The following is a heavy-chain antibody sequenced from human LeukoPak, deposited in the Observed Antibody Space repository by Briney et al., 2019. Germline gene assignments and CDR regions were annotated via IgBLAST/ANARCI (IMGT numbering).Heavy chain of an antibody. CDR3: AKVGCSSSSCNTNWFDP. V-gene: IGHV3-23*01. D-gene: IGHD2-2*02. CDR1: EFTFSSYA. CDR2: ISAGGTTT. Sequence: GGSLRLSCAASEFTFSSYAMSWVRQPPGKGLEWVSSISAGGTTTDYADSVKGWFTIPRDNSRNTLYLQMNKLGAEDTAVYYCAKVGCSSSSCNTNWFDPWGQGTLVTVSS. J-gene: IGHJ5*02.